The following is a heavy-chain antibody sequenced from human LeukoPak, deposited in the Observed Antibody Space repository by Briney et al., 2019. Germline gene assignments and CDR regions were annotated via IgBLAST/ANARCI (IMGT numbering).Heavy chain of an antibody. CDR3: TTDSDILTGYYRGVFDI. CDR2: IKRKADGGTP. D-gene: IGHD3-9*01. Sequence: PGGSQRLSCAASGFTFNNAWMTWVRQAPGKGLEWVGRIKRKADGGTPDYAAPVAGRFTISRDDSKNTLYLQMNSLKIEDTAVYYCTTDSDILTGYYRGVFDIWGQGTMVTVSP. J-gene: IGHJ3*02. V-gene: IGHV3-15*01. CDR1: GFTFNNAW.